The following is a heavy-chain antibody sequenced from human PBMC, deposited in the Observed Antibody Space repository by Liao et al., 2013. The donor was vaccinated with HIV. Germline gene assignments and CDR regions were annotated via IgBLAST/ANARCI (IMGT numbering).Heavy chain of an antibody. V-gene: IGHV4-61*02. J-gene: IGHJ4*02. CDR3: ARGRNSASAFDY. CDR1: GGSITSGTYY. CDR2: VYTSGST. Sequence: QVQLQESGPGLVKASQTLSLTCTVSGGSITSGTYYYNWIRQPAGKGLEWIGRVYTSGSTYYNPSLKSRVTISVDTSKNQFSLKLRYVTAADTALYYCARGRNSASAFDYWGQGTLVTVSS. D-gene: IGHD2/OR15-2a*01.